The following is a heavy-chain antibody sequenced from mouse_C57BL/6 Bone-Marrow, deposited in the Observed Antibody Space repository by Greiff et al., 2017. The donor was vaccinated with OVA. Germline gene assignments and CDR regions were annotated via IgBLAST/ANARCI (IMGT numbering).Heavy chain of an antibody. V-gene: IGHV5-17*01. CDR3: ARSPDYGSSYGAY. CDR2: ISSGSSTI. D-gene: IGHD1-1*01. J-gene: IGHJ3*01. CDR1: GFTFSDYG. Sequence: EVKLQESGGGLVKPGGSLKLSCAASGFTFSDYGMHWVRQAPEKGLEWVAYISSGSSTIYYADTVKGRFTISRDNAKNTLFLQMTSLRSEDTAMYYCARSPDYGSSYGAYWGQGTLVTVSA.